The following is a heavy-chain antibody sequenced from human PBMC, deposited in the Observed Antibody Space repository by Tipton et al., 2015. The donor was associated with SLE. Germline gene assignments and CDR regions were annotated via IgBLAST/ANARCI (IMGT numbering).Heavy chain of an antibody. CDR3: TREEAVFYEASDI. D-gene: IGHD3-16*01. CDR1: GYTFTSYA. Sequence: QLVQSGAEAKKPGASVKVSCKSSGYTFTSYAISWVRQAPGQGLEWMGGIIPMFGTTNYAQKFQGRVTITADKSTSTAYMELRRLRSEDTALYYCTREEAVFYEASDIWGQGTMVTVSS. CDR2: IIPMFGTT. V-gene: IGHV1-69*06. J-gene: IGHJ3*02.